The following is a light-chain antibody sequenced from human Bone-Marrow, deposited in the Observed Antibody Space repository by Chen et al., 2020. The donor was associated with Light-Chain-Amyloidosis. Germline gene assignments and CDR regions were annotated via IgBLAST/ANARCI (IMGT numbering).Light chain of an antibody. Sequence: QSVLTQPPSASGTPGQRVTISCTGTSSDVGGYNYVSWYQQHPGKAPKLMIYEVSKRPSGVPDRFSGSKSGNTASLTVSGLQAEDEADYYCSSYAGSNNFVVFGGGTKLTVL. CDR1: SSDVGGYNY. CDR3: SSYAGSNNFVV. J-gene: IGLJ2*01. CDR2: EVS. V-gene: IGLV2-8*01.